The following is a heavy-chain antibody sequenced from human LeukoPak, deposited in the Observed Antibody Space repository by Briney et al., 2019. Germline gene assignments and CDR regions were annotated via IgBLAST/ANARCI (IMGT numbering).Heavy chain of an antibody. CDR3: AKDRAGGSGSFFDY. CDR1: GFIFDDYA. CDR2: ISWNSGSI. Sequence: GGSLRLSCAASGFIFDDYAMHWVRQAPGKGLEWVSGISWNSGSIGYADSVKGRFTISRDNAKNSLYLQVNSLRAEDTALYYCAKDRAGGSGSFFDYWGQGTLVTVSS. V-gene: IGHV3-9*01. D-gene: IGHD1-26*01. J-gene: IGHJ4*02.